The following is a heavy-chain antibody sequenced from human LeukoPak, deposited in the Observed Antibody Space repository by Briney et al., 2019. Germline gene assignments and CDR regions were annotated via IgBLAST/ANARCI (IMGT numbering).Heavy chain of an antibody. CDR1: GGSFSGYY. CDR2: INHSGST. Sequence: SETLSLTCAVYGGSFSGYYWSWIRQPPGKGLEWIGEINHSGSTNYNPSLKSRVTISVDTSKNQFSLKLSSVTAADTAVYYCARAKRVDIVATTEWVFDYWGQGTLVTVSS. J-gene: IGHJ4*02. CDR3: ARAKRVDIVATTEWVFDY. D-gene: IGHD5-12*01. V-gene: IGHV4-34*01.